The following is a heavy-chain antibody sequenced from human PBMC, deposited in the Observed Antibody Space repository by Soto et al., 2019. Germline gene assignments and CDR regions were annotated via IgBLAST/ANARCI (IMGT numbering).Heavy chain of an antibody. J-gene: IGHJ6*02. CDR3: ARDSSGLGTDPYYYYGMDV. V-gene: IGHV3-48*03. CDR2: ISSSGSTI. CDR1: GFTFSSYE. Sequence: EVQLVESGGGLVQPGGSLRLSCAASGFTFSSYEMNWVRQAPGKGLEWVSYISSSGSTIYYADSVKGRFTISRDNAKNSLYLQMNSLRAEDTAVYYCARDSSGLGTDPYYYYGMDVWGQGTTVTVSS. D-gene: IGHD7-27*01.